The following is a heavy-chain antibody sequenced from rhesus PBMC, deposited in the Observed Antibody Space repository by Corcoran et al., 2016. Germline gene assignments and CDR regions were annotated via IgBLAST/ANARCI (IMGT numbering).Heavy chain of an antibody. CDR3: ARDLQYYYSGSYYLNSNY. J-gene: IGHJ4*01. CDR1: GGSISSNY. Sequence: QLQLQESGPGLVKPSETLSLTCAVSGGSISSNYWSWIRQPPGKGLEWFGRISGIGRSTDSNPPLKSRVHISTDTSKNQFALKLSSVTAADTAVYYCARDLQYYYSGSYYLNSNYWGQGVLVTVSS. V-gene: IGHV4-173*01. CDR2: ISGIGRST. D-gene: IGHD3-16*01.